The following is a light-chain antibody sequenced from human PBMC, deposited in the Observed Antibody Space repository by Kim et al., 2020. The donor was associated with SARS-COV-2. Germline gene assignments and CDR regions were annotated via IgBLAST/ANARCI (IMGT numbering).Light chain of an antibody. J-gene: IGKJ1*01. Sequence: DIQMTQSPSSLSASVGDRVTITCQASQDIKNYLNWYQQKPGKAPKLLIYDASTLETGVPSRFSGSASGTDFTFTITSLQPEDIATYYCQQYNNLPWTFGQGTKVGIK. CDR1: QDIKNY. CDR3: QQYNNLPWT. CDR2: DAS. V-gene: IGKV1-33*01.